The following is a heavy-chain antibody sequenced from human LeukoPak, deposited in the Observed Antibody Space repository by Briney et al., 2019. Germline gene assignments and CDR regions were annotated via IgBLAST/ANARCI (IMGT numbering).Heavy chain of an antibody. J-gene: IGHJ3*02. D-gene: IGHD2-2*01. CDR2: IYYSGST. CDR3: ARIYCSSTSCYSGDAFDI. Sequence: PSETLSLTCTVSGGSISSSSYYWGWIRQPPGKGLEWIGSIYYSGSTYYNPSLKSRVTISVDTSKNQFSLKLSSVTAADTAVYYCARIYCSSTSCYSGDAFDIWGQGTMVTVSS. CDR1: GGSISSSSYY. V-gene: IGHV4-39*07.